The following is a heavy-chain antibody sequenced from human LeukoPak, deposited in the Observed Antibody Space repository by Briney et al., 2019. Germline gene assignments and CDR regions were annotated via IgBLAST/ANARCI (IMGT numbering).Heavy chain of an antibody. CDR2: ISGSGGST. D-gene: IGHD2-15*01. Sequence: GGSLRLSCAASGFTFSNYAMSWVRQAPGKGLEWVSAISGSGGSTTYADSVKGRFTISRDNSKNTLYLQMNSLRAEDTAVYYCARGRIQITCSGGSCYPFDYWGQGTLVTVSS. CDR1: GFTFSNYA. J-gene: IGHJ4*02. V-gene: IGHV3-23*01. CDR3: ARGRIQITCSGGSCYPFDY.